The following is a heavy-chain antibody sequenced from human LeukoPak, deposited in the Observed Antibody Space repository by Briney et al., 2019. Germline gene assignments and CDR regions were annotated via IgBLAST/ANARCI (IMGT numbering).Heavy chain of an antibody. CDR1: GGSISGYY. Sequence: SETLSLTCTVSGGSISGYYWSWIRQTAGKGLEWIGYIYYSGSTNYNPSLKSRVTISVDTSKNQFSLKLSSVTAADTAVYYCARQRTDGYTFDYWGQGTLVTVSS. J-gene: IGHJ4*02. D-gene: IGHD5-24*01. V-gene: IGHV4-59*08. CDR2: IYYSGST. CDR3: ARQRTDGYTFDY.